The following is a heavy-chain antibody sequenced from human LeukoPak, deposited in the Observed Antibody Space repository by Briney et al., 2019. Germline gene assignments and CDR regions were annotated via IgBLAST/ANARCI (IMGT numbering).Heavy chain of an antibody. CDR1: GFTFNSYG. D-gene: IGHD3-10*01. J-gene: IGHJ4*02. V-gene: IGHV3-23*01. CDR2: IFGSGDTT. CDR3: AKRNTMVRGGPCFGY. Sequence: GGSLRLSCAASGFTFNSYGMHWVRQAPGRGLEWVSIIFGSGDTTYYADSVKGRFTVSRDDSKDTLYLQMNDLRPDDTAIYYCAKRNTMVRGGPCFGYWGQGLLVTVSS.